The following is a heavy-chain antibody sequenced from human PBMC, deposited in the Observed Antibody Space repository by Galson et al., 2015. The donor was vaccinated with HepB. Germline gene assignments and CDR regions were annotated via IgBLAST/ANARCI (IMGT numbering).Heavy chain of an antibody. J-gene: IGHJ3*02. CDR3: ARGIVSGGPPRAFDI. V-gene: IGHV4-34*01. CDR1: GGSFSGYY. D-gene: IGHD2-15*01. Sequence: ETLSLTCAVYGGSFSGYYWSWIRQPPGKGLEWIGEINHSGSTNYNPSLKSRVTISVDTSKNQFSLKLSSVTAADTAVYYCARGIVSGGPPRAFDIWGQGTMVTVSS. CDR2: INHSGST.